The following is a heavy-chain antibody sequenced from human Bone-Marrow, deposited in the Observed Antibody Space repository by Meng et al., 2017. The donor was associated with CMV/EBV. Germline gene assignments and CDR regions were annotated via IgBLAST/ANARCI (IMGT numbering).Heavy chain of an antibody. J-gene: IGHJ1*01. V-gene: IGHV1-69*05. CDR1: GYTFTSYA. Sequence: ASGYTFTSYAIRWVRQAPGQGLEWMGGIIPIFGTANYAQKFQGRVTITTDESTSTAYMELSSLRSEDTAVYYCARESSGAASVYFQHWGQGTLVTVSS. CDR3: ARESSGAASVYFQH. D-gene: IGHD1-26*01. CDR2: IIPIFGTA.